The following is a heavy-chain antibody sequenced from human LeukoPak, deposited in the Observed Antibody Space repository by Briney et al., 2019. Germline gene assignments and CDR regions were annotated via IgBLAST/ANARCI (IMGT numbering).Heavy chain of an antibody. Sequence: GGSLRLSCVASGFSFSTYGMHWVRQAPGKGLEWVAFIRHDGSSKYYADSVKGRFTISRDNSKKTLYLQMDSLRGEDTAVYYCAGGGFGEAYYYYYYMDVWGKGTTVTVSS. CDR1: GFSFSTYG. CDR3: AGGGFGEAYYYYYYMDV. V-gene: IGHV3-30*02. D-gene: IGHD3-10*01. CDR2: IRHDGSSK. J-gene: IGHJ6*03.